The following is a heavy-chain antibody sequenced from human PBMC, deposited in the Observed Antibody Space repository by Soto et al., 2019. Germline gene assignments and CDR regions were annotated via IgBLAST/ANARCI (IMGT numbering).Heavy chain of an antibody. D-gene: IGHD6-6*01. Sequence: QVQLQESGPGLVKPSQTLSLTCTVSGGSISSGDYYWSWIRQPPGKGLEWIGYIYYSGSTYYNPSLKSRVTISVDKSKNQFSLKLSAVTAAETAVYYCARVGSSIATRPFDYWGQGTLVTVSS. CDR2: IYYSGST. CDR3: ARVGSSIATRPFDY. J-gene: IGHJ4*02. V-gene: IGHV4-30-4*01. CDR1: GGSISSGDYY.